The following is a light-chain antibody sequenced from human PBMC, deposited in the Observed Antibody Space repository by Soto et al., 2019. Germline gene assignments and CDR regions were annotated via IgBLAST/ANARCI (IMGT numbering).Light chain of an antibody. J-gene: IGKJ4*01. CDR1: QSISSW. CDR2: DAY. CDR3: QQLNTYPLT. Sequence: DIQVTQSPSTLSASVGDRVTITCRASQSISSWLAWYQQKPGKAPKLLIYDAYSLESGTPSRFSGRRSGTEFTLTIGSLQPEDFATYYCQQLNTYPLTFGGGTKVDIK. V-gene: IGKV1-5*01.